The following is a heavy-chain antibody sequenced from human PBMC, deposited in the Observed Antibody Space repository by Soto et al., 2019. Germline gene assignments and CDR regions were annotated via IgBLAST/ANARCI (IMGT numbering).Heavy chain of an antibody. Sequence: EVQLLESGGGLVQPGGSLRLSCAASGFSFSNYVMGWVRQAPGMGLEWVSVISYSGDSTYYADSVKGRLTISRDNSKNTLYLQMNSLRAEDTAVYYCARRVYCSSTSCTYYFDYWGQGTLVTVS. CDR3: ARRVYCSSTSCTYYFDY. V-gene: IGHV3-23*01. J-gene: IGHJ4*02. D-gene: IGHD2-2*01. CDR2: ISYSGDST. CDR1: GFSFSNYV.